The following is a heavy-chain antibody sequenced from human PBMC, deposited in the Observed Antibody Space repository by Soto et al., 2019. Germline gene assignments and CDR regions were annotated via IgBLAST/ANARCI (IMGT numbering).Heavy chain of an antibody. CDR1: GESISSGGYY. CDR3: ARASSSSSAADY. V-gene: IGHV4-31*03. Sequence: QVQLQESGPGLVKASQTLSLICSVSGESISSGGYYWSWIRHHPGKGLEWIVYIYDSESAYYNPSLKSRVTMSRDTSKNHFAMKLSSVTAADTAVDYCARASSSSSAADYWGQGTLITVSS. CDR2: IYDSESA. J-gene: IGHJ4*02. D-gene: IGHD6-6*01.